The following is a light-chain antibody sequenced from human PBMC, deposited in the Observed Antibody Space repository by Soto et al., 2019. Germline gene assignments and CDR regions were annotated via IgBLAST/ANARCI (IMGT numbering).Light chain of an antibody. J-gene: IGKJ5*01. CDR2: AAS. V-gene: IGKV1-9*01. CDR1: QGISSY. Sequence: IPLTQAPSFLSASVGDRVTIACLASQGISSYLAWYQQKPGKAPKLLIYAASTLQSGVPSGFSGSGSGTEFTLTISSLQPEDFATYYCQQLFDSPITFGQGTRLEIK. CDR3: QQLFDSPIT.